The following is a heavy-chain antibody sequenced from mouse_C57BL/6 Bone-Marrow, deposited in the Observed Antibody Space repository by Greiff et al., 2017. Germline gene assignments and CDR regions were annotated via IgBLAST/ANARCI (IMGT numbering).Heavy chain of an antibody. V-gene: IGHV14-4*01. CDR1: GFNIKDDY. CDR2: IDPENGDT. CDR3: TTGYDWFAY. Sequence: EVQLQQSGAELVRPGASVKLSCTASGFNIKDDYMHWVKQRPEQGLEWIGWIDPENGDTEYASKFQGKATITADTSSNTAHLQLSSLTSEDTAVYYCTTGYDWFAYWGQGTLVTVSA. D-gene: IGHD2-3*01. J-gene: IGHJ3*01.